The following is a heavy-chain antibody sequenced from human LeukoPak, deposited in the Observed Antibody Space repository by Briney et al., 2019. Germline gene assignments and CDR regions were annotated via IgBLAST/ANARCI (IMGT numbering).Heavy chain of an antibody. J-gene: IGHJ4*02. CDR3: ARGDHRVRRGAVW. CDR1: GGSFSGYY. Sequence: PSETLSLTCAVYGGSFSGYYWSWIRQPPGKGLEWIGEINHSGSTNYNPSLKSRVTISVDTSKNQFSLKLSSVTAADTAVYYCARGDHRVRRGAVWWGQGTLVTVSS. D-gene: IGHD2-21*01. CDR2: INHSGST. V-gene: IGHV4-34*01.